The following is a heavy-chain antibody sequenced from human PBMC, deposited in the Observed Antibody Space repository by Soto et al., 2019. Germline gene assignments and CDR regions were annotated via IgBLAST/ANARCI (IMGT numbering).Heavy chain of an antibody. V-gene: IGHV4-30-2*01. CDR3: ARGRRLSSPLIDY. D-gene: IGHD6-25*01. Sequence: TLSLTCAVSGGSISSGGYSWSWIRQPPGKGLEWIGYIYHSGSTYYNPSLKSRVTISVDRSKNQFSLKLSSVTAADTAVYYCARGRRLSSPLIDYWGQGTLVTVSS. J-gene: IGHJ4*02. CDR1: GGSISSGGYS. CDR2: IYHSGST.